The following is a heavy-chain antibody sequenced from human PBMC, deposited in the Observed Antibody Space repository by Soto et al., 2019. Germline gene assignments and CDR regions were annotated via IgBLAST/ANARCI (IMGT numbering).Heavy chain of an antibody. Sequence: GGSLRLSCAASGFTFSSYGMHWVRQAPGKGMEWVAVISYDGSNKYYADSVKGRFTISRDNSKNTLYLQMKSLRAEDTAVYYCAKCPYVMGDVLDNLGQGALLTISS. J-gene: IGHJ4*02. D-gene: IGHD2-21*02. CDR1: GFTFSSYG. CDR3: AKCPYVMGDVLDN. V-gene: IGHV3-30*18. CDR2: ISYDGSNK.